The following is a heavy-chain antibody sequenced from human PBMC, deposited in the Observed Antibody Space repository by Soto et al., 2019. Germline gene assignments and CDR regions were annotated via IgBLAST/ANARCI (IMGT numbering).Heavy chain of an antibody. CDR1: GYSISRGFY. Sequence: SETLSLTCGVSGYSISRGFYWDWIRQPPGKGLEWIGRIYQSGTTSYNPSLKSRVTISVDTSKNQFYLKVNSVTAADTAVYYCARSSLRGVFDPWGQGTLVTVSS. D-gene: IGHD3-10*01. CDR3: ARSSLRGVFDP. CDR2: IYQSGTT. J-gene: IGHJ5*02. V-gene: IGHV4-38-2*01.